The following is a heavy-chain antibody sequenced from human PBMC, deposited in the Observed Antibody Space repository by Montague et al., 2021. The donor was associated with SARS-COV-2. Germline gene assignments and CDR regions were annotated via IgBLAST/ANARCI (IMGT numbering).Heavy chain of an antibody. J-gene: IGHJ4*02. CDR3: ARTSASSDY. V-gene: IGHV6-1*01. Sequence: NDYAVAVKSRRTINPDTSKNQLSLQLNSVTPEDMAVYYCARTSASSDYWGQGTLVTVSS. CDR2: N. D-gene: IGHD1-26*01.